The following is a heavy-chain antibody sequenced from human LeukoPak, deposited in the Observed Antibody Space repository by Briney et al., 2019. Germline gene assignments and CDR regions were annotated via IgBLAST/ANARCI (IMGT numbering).Heavy chain of an antibody. D-gene: IGHD2-2*01. CDR3: AREGIVVVPAAMN. Sequence: SQALSLTCTVSGGSISSGDYYWSWIRQPQGKGLEWIGYIYYSGSTYYNPSLKSRVTISVDTSKNQFSLKLSSVTAADTAVYYCAREGIVVVPAAMNWGQGTLVTVSS. J-gene: IGHJ4*02. CDR1: GGSISSGDYY. CDR2: IYYSGST. V-gene: IGHV4-30-4*08.